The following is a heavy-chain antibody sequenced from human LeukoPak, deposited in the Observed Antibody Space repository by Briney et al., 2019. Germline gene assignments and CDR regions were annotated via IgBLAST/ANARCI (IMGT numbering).Heavy chain of an antibody. Sequence: GRSLRLSCAASGFTFSSYAMHWVRQAPGKGLEWVAVISYDGSNKYYADSVKGRFTISRDNSKNTLYLQMNSLRAEDTAVYYCAKDTTVTPFDYWGQGTLVTVSS. D-gene: IGHD4-11*01. CDR2: ISYDGSNK. CDR1: GFTFSSYA. CDR3: AKDTTVTPFDY. J-gene: IGHJ4*02. V-gene: IGHV3-30-3*01.